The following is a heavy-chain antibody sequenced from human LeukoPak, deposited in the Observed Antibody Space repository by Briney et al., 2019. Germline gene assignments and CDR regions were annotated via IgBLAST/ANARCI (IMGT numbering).Heavy chain of an antibody. J-gene: IGHJ4*02. CDR2: INHSGST. CDR3: ARRRRSSSSHFDY. D-gene: IGHD6-13*01. V-gene: IGHV4-39*07. CDR1: GGSISSSSSY. Sequence: ASETLSLTCTVSGGSISSSSSYWGWIRQPPGKGLEWIGEINHSGSTNYNPSLKSRVTISVDTSKNQFSLKLSSVTAADTAVYYCARRRRSSSSHFDYWGQGTLVTVSS.